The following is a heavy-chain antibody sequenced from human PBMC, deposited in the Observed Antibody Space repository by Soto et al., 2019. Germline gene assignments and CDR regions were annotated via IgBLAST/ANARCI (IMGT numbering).Heavy chain of an antibody. D-gene: IGHD3-3*01. CDR2: ISSSGSTI. Sequence: GGSLRLSCAASGFIFSSYRMNWVRQAPGKGLEWVSYISSSGSTIYYPDSVKGRFAISRDNAKNSLYLQMNSLRAEDTAVYYCAREFSNYYDYGMDVWGQGTTVTVSS. CDR3: AREFSNYYDYGMDV. CDR1: GFIFSSYR. V-gene: IGHV3-48*01. J-gene: IGHJ6*02.